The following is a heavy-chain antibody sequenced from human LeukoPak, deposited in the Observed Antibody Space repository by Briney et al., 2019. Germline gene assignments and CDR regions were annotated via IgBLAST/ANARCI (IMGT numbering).Heavy chain of an antibody. CDR2: IYSGGST. Sequence: PGGSLRLSCTGSGFTVSSSYMSWVRQAPGKGLEWVSVIYSGGSTYYADSVKGRFTISRDNSKNTLYLQMNSLRAEDMAVYYCXXXLGTKYYYDSSGYYPDAFDIWGQGTMVTVSS. CDR3: XXXLGTKYYYDSSGYYPDAFDI. V-gene: IGHV3-66*01. CDR1: GFTVSSSY. J-gene: IGHJ3*02. D-gene: IGHD3-22*01.